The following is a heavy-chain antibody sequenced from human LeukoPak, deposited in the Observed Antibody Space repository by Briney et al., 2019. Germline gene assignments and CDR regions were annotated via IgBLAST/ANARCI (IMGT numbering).Heavy chain of an antibody. V-gene: IGHV4-39*01. CDR1: GGSISSSSSY. D-gene: IGHD1-7*01. CDR3: ARRTHARYY. CDR2: IYYSGST. Sequence: SETLSLTCTVSGGSISSSSSYWGWIRQPPGRGLEWIGSIYYSGSTYYNPSLQSRVTISGDTAKNQFSLKLSSVTAADTAVYYCARRTHARYYWGQGTLVTVSS. J-gene: IGHJ4*02.